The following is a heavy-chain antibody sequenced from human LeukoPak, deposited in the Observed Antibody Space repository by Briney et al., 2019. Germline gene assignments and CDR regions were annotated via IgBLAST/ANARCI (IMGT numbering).Heavy chain of an antibody. CDR3: ARANYYDSTGYLPVLYPSDY. CDR1: GGSIRSTNYY. J-gene: IGHJ4*02. CDR2: IYHSGST. Sequence: SQTLSLTCTVSGGSIRSTNYYWSWIRQDPAKGLEWIGYIYHSGSTYYNPSLKSRVTMSLDTSKNQFSLKLRSVTAADTAVYYCARANYYDSTGYLPVLYPSDYWGQGTLVTVSS. D-gene: IGHD3-22*01. V-gene: IGHV4-31*03.